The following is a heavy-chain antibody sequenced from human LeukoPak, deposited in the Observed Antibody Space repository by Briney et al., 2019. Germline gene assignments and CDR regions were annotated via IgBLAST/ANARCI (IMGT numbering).Heavy chain of an antibody. Sequence: PGGSLRLSCAASGFTFSSYSMNWVRQAPGKGLEWVSSISSSSSYIYYADSVKGRFTISRDNAKNSLYLRMNSLRAEDTAVYYCARDLRGFWSGSDFDYWGQGTLVTVSS. D-gene: IGHD3-3*01. J-gene: IGHJ4*02. CDR1: GFTFSSYS. V-gene: IGHV3-21*01. CDR3: ARDLRGFWSGSDFDY. CDR2: ISSSSSYI.